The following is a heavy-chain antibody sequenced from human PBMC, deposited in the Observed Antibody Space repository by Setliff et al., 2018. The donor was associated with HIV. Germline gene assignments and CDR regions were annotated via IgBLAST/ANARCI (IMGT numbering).Heavy chain of an antibody. J-gene: IGHJ4*02. CDR3: ARDSLVAAGIPSDY. CDR2: IQTSGMT. CDR1: GGYIISGSYY. V-gene: IGHV4-61*02. D-gene: IGHD2-2*02. Sequence: PSETLSLTCTVSGGYIISGSYYWSWVRQPAGRGLEWIGRIQTSGMTSYNPSLKSRVTISVDTTNNQLSLKLDSVTAADTATYYCARDSLVAAGIPSDYWGQGALVTVSS.